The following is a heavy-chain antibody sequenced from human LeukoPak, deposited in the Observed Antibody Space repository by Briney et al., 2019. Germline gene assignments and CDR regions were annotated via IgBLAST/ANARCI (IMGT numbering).Heavy chain of an antibody. V-gene: IGHV4-39*01. J-gene: IGHJ4*02. CDR3: ARRLSGYTFDY. CDR1: GGFISSSNHH. D-gene: IGHD3-16*02. Sequence: SETLSLTCTVSGGFISSSNHHWDWIRQPPGKGLEWIGNIYYSGSTYYNPSLKSRVTISVDTSRNHFSLRLSSVTAADTAVYYCARRLSGYTFDYWGQGTLVTVSS. CDR2: IYYSGST.